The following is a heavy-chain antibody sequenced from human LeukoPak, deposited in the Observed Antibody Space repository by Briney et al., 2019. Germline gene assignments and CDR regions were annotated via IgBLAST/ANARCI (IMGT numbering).Heavy chain of an antibody. CDR1: GDSINTDHY. J-gene: IGHJ3*02. CDR2: IDSRGTT. V-gene: IGHV4-59*11. CDR3: ARDSFTVCGPTPSDVFDI. Sequence: SETLSLTCTVSGDSINTDHYWSWIRQAPGKALEWIGYIDSRGTTHYNPSLTGRVTISLDTSKNQFSLNLRSVTAADTALYYCARDSFTVCGPTPSDVFDISGQGTTVTVSS. D-gene: IGHD4-11*01.